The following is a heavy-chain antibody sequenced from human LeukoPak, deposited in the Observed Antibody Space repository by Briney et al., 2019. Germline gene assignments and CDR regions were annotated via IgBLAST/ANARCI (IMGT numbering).Heavy chain of an antibody. V-gene: IGHV5-51*01. D-gene: IGHD5-18*01. J-gene: IGHJ4*02. Sequence: GESLKISCKASGYSFTSYWIGWVRQWPGKGLEWMGIIYPDDSDTRYSPSFQGQVTISADKSISTAYLLWSSLKASDTAMYYCARLVDTTMADYWGQGSLVTVSS. CDR2: IYPDDSDT. CDR1: GYSFTSYW. CDR3: ARLVDTTMADY.